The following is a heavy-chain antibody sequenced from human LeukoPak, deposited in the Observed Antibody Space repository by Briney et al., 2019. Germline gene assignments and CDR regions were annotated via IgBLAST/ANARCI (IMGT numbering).Heavy chain of an antibody. CDR2: TRKKTNSYTT. CDR3: TRVVLVGTTYSYFDY. Sequence: GGSLRLSCAASGSTFSSYGMSWVRQAPGKGLDWVGRTRKKTNSYTTEYAASVKGRFTISRDDSKNSLYLQMNSLKAEDTAVYYCTRVVLVGTTYSYFDYWGQGTLVTVSS. J-gene: IGHJ4*02. V-gene: IGHV3-72*01. D-gene: IGHD1-26*01. CDR1: GSTFSSYG.